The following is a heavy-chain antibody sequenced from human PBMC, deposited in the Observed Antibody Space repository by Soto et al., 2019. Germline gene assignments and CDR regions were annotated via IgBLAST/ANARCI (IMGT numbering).Heavy chain of an antibody. V-gene: IGHV1-18*01. Sequence: ASVKVSCKASGYTFTSYGISWVRQAPGQGLEWMGWISGYNGDTTYAQKFQGRVSMTIDTSTGTAYMELRSLTSDDTAAYYCAKNGQPPYYYYGLDVWGQGTKVTVSS. D-gene: IGHD2-8*01. J-gene: IGHJ6*02. CDR3: AKNGQPPYYYYGLDV. CDR1: GYTFTSYG. CDR2: ISGYNGDT.